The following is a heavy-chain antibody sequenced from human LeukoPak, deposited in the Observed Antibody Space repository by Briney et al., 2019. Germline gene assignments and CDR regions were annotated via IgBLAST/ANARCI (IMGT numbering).Heavy chain of an antibody. CDR2: IRYDGNDK. CDR3: ARDLSTKYSIDY. Sequence: GGSLRLSCAASGFIFSNYGMHWVRQAPGKGLEWVAFIRYDGNDKLYTDSVKGRFTISRDNSKNTLSLQMNSLRAEDTAVYYCARDLSTKYSIDYWGQGALVTVSS. CDR1: GFIFSNYG. D-gene: IGHD2-2*01. V-gene: IGHV3-30*02. J-gene: IGHJ4*02.